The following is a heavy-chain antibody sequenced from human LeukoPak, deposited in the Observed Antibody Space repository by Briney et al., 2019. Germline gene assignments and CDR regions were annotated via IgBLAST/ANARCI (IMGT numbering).Heavy chain of an antibody. CDR1: GFTFSSYS. Sequence: GGSLRLSCAASGFTFSSYSMNWVRQAPGKGLEWVSSISSSSSYIYYADSVKGRFTISRDNAKNSLYLQMNSLRAEDTALYYCAKDGLTGYVAYYYYYMDVWGKGTTVTVSS. CDR2: ISSSSSYI. V-gene: IGHV3-21*04. J-gene: IGHJ6*03. D-gene: IGHD3-9*01. CDR3: AKDGLTGYVAYYYYYMDV.